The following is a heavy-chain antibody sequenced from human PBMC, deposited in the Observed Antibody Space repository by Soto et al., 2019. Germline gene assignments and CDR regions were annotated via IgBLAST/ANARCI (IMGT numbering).Heavy chain of an antibody. Sequence: SETLSLTCTVSGDSFGNFYWSWIRQPAGKGLESIGRLSTSGRTNYSPSLQSRVTMSLDTSKNRFSLRLTSVSAADTAVYFCARGLGRYFDLWGRGTLVT. V-gene: IGHV4-4*07. CDR1: GDSFGNFY. CDR2: LSTSGRT. CDR3: ARGLGRYFDL. D-gene: IGHD3-16*01. J-gene: IGHJ2*01.